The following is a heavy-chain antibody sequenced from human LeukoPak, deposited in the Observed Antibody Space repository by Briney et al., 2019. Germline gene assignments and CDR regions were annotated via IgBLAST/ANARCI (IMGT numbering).Heavy chain of an antibody. V-gene: IGHV3-21*01. CDR2: IGSRSTSI. J-gene: IGHJ3*02. Sequence: GGSLRLSCAASGFTFTSHSMNWVRQAPGKGLEWVSSIGSRSTSIYYADSVKGRFTISRDNAKNSLYLQMNSLRAEDTAVYYSARETSESFDIWGQGTMVTVSS. CDR3: ARETSESFDI. D-gene: IGHD2-2*01. CDR1: GFTFTSHS.